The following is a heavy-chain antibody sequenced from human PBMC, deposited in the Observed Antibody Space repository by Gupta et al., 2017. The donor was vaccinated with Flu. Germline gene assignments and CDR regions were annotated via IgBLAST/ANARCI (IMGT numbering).Heavy chain of an antibody. CDR3: ARDLYSYGNYYYYGMDV. J-gene: IGHJ6*02. D-gene: IGHD5-18*01. CDR1: GFTFSSYS. V-gene: IGHV3-21*01. CDR2: ISSSSSYI. Sequence: ESGGGLVKPGGSLRLSCAASGFTFSSYSMNWVRQAPGKGLEWVLSISSSSSYIYYADSVKGRFTISRDNAKNSLYLQMNSLRAEDTAVYYCARDLYSYGNYYYYGMDVWGQGTTVTVSS.